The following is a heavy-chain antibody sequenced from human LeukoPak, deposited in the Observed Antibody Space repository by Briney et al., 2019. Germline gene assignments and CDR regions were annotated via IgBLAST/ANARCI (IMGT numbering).Heavy chain of an antibody. CDR3: ASYDSSGYEHPY. J-gene: IGHJ4*02. Sequence: GGSLRLSCAASGFTFDDYGMSWVRQAPGKGLEWVSGINWNGGSTGYADSVKGRFTISRDNAKNSLYLQMNSLRAEDTALYYCASYDSSGYEHPYLGQGTLVTVSS. D-gene: IGHD3-22*01. V-gene: IGHV3-20*04. CDR1: GFTFDDYG. CDR2: INWNGGST.